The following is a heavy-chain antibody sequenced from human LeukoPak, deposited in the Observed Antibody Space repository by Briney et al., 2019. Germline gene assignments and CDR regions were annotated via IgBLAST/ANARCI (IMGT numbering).Heavy chain of an antibody. CDR3: AKGWEYQPLPLEFDY. Sequence: PGGSLRLSCAASGFTFDDYAMHWVRQAPGKGLEWVSLISWDGGSTYYADSVKGRFTISRDNSKNSLYLQMNSLRAEDTALYYCAKGWEYQPLPLEFDYWGQGTLVTVSS. D-gene: IGHD2-2*01. CDR1: GFTFDDYA. J-gene: IGHJ4*02. V-gene: IGHV3-43D*03. CDR2: ISWDGGST.